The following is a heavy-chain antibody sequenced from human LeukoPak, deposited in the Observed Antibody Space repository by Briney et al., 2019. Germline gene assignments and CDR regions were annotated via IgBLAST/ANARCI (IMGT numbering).Heavy chain of an antibody. D-gene: IGHD2-2*01. CDR1: GFTVSSNY. CDR2: IYSGGST. J-gene: IGHJ5*02. Sequence: PGGSLRLSCAASGFTVSSNYMSWVRQAPGKGLEWVSVIYSGGSTYYADSVKGRFTISRGNSKNTLYPQMNSLRAEDTAVYYCARTLGYCSSTSCLRNWFDPWGQEPWSPSPQ. CDR3: ARTLGYCSSTSCLRNWFDP. V-gene: IGHV3-53*01.